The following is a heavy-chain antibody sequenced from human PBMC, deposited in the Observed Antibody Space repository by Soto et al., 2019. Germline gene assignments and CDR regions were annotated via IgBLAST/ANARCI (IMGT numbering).Heavy chain of an antibody. CDR2: TFYSGAT. D-gene: IGHD4-17*01. Sequence: SETLSLTCTVSGGSISSGGYYWSWIRQHPGKGLEWIGYTFYSGATYYNPYLKSRTIISVDTSKNQFSLTLTSLTAADTAVYYCARVQPYDYGANTGWLDPRGKGTLVTVSS. V-gene: IGHV4-31*03. CDR3: ARVQPYDYGANTGWLDP. CDR1: GGSISSGGYY. J-gene: IGHJ5*02.